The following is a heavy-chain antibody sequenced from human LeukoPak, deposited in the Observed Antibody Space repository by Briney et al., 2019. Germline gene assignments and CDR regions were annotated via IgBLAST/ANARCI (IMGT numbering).Heavy chain of an antibody. CDR3: SRHEHKALAGDT. J-gene: IGHJ5*02. CDR1: GGSISRSYYY. Sequence: PSETLSLTCSVSGGSISRSYYYWGRIRQPPGKGLEWIGTIYYSGNTFYNPSLKSRVTISVDTSINHFSLTHTSLTAADTAVYFCSRHEHKALAGDTWGQGTLVTVSS. D-gene: IGHD6-19*01. V-gene: IGHV4-39*01. CDR2: IYYSGNT.